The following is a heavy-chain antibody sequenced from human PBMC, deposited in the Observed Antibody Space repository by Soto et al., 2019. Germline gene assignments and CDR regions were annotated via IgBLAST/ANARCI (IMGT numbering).Heavy chain of an antibody. V-gene: IGHV4-31*03. D-gene: IGHD3-10*01. CDR2: IYYSGST. CDR3: ARDKMVRGVAPAAMDV. CDR1: GCSISSGGYY. J-gene: IGHJ6*04. Sequence: TLSLACTVSGCSISSGGYYWSWIRQHPGKGLEWIGYIYYSGSTYYNPSLKSRVTISVDTSKNQFSLKLSSVTAADTAVYYCARDKMVRGVAPAAMDVWGKGTTVTVSS.